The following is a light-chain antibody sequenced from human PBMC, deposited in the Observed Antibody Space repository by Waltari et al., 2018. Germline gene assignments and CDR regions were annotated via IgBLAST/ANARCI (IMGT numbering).Light chain of an antibody. CDR2: DAF. CDR3: QMYVRLPVT. V-gene: IGKV3-20*01. CDR1: QSVGRS. J-gene: IGKJ1*01. Sequence: EIVLTQSPGTLSLYPGERVTLSCRASQSVGRSLAWYQQRPGQALRLLIYDAFTRATGVADRFSGSGSGTDFSLTISRLDPEDFAVYYCQMYVRLPVTFGQGTKVEIK.